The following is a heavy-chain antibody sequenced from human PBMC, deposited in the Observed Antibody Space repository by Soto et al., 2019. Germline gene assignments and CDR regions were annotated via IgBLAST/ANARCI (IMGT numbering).Heavy chain of an antibody. CDR1: GGSISSGGYS. CDR3: ARDRTNDSSGSGMDV. J-gene: IGHJ6*02. D-gene: IGHD3-22*01. CDR2: IYHSGST. Sequence: PSETLSLTCTVSGGSISSGGYSWSWIRQPPGKGLEWIGYIYHSGSTYYNPSLKSRVTISVDRSKNQFSLKLSSVTAADTAVYYCARDRTNDSSGSGMDVWGQGTTVTVSS. V-gene: IGHV4-30-2*01.